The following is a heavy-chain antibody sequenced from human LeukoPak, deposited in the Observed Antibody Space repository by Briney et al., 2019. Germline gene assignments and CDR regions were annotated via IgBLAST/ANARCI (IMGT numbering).Heavy chain of an antibody. J-gene: IGHJ4*02. CDR1: GFTFNSYG. V-gene: IGHV3-23*01. Sequence: GGSLRLSCAASGFTFNSYGMSWVRHAPGKGLGWVSGISGSGGATYYADSVKGRFTVSRDDPHNTLYLQMNSVRAEDTAVYFCARGGVDHYGSGTYYLMYYFDHWGQGALVTVSS. CDR2: ISGSGGAT. CDR3: ARGGVDHYGSGTYYLMYYFDH. D-gene: IGHD3-10*01.